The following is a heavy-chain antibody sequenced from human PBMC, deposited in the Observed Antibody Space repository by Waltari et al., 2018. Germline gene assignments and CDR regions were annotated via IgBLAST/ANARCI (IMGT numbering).Heavy chain of an antibody. CDR1: GGSISSSSYY. CDR3: AREGYSSSWYVDY. J-gene: IGHJ4*02. CDR2: IYYSGST. V-gene: IGHV4-39*02. D-gene: IGHD6-13*01. Sequence: QLQLQEWGPGLVKPSETLSLTCTVSGGSISSSSYYWGWIRQPPGKGLEWIGSIYYSGSTYYNPSLKSRVTISVDTSKNQFSLKLSSVTAADTAVYYCAREGYSSSWYVDYWGQGTLVTVSS.